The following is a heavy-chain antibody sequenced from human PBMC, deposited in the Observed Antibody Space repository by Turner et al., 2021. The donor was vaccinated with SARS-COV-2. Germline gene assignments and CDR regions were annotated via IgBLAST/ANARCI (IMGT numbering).Heavy chain of an antibody. CDR1: GFTFSNW. CDR2: IKQDGSEK. J-gene: IGHJ4*02. D-gene: IGHD2-15*01. CDR3: ARDPNSGASL. Sequence: EEQLVESGGGLVQPGGSLILSCTASGFTFSNWMHWVRQAPGKGLEWVANIKQDGSEKYFVDSVKGRFTISRDNAKNSLYLQMNSLRAEDTAVYYCARDPNSGASLWGQGILVTVSS. V-gene: IGHV3-7*04.